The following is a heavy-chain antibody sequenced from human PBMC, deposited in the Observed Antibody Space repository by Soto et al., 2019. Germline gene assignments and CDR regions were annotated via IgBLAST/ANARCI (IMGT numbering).Heavy chain of an antibody. CDR1: GGSFSGYY. D-gene: IGHD2-15*01. CDR2: INHSGST. V-gene: IGHV4-34*01. Sequence: QVQLQQWGAGLLKPSETLSLTCAVYGGSFSGYYWSWILQPPGKGLEWIGEINHSGSTNYNPSLKSRVTTSVDTSKNQFSLKLTSVTAADAAVYYCASLARPGGAWFDPWGQGTLVTVSS. J-gene: IGHJ5*02. CDR3: ASLARPGGAWFDP.